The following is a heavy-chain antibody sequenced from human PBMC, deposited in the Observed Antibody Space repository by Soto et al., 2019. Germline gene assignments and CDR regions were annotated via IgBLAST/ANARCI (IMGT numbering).Heavy chain of an antibody. V-gene: IGHV3-23*01. CDR3: AKGGGSKDYYDTSGYYLYYYYAMDV. CDR2: LSGSGVST. Sequence: EVQLLESGGGLVQPGGSPRLSCAASGFTFSSYAMTWVRQAPGKGLEWVSALSGSGVSTYYADSVKGRFTISRDNSKNTLYLQINSLRAEDTAVYYCAKGGGSKDYYDTSGYYLYYYYAMDVWGQGTTVTVSS. D-gene: IGHD3-22*01. J-gene: IGHJ6*02. CDR1: GFTFSSYA.